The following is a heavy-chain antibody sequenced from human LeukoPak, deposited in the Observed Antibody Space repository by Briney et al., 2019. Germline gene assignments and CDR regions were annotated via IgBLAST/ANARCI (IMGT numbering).Heavy chain of an antibody. Sequence: GGSLRLPCAASGFTFDDYAMHWVRQAPGKGLEWVSGISWNSGSIGYADSVKGRFTISRDNAKNSLYLQMNSLRAEDTALYYCAKDYSRFHSSWYFCYFDYWGQGTLVTVSS. CDR3: AKDYSRFHSSWYFCYFDY. D-gene: IGHD6-13*01. CDR2: ISWNSGSI. CDR1: GFTFDDYA. V-gene: IGHV3-9*01. J-gene: IGHJ4*02.